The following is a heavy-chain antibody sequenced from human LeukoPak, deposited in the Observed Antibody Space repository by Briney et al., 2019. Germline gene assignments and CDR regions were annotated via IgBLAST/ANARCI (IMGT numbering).Heavy chain of an antibody. V-gene: IGHV4-39*01. J-gene: IGHJ3*02. D-gene: IGHD3-22*01. CDR3: ARRLYDSSGYYSGPHAFDI. CDR2: LYYSGST. Sequence: PSETLSLTCTVSGGSISSSSYYWGCLRPPPGKGLEGVGSLYYSGSTYYNPSLKSRVTISVDTSKNQFSLKLSSVTAADTAVYYCARRLYDSSGYYSGPHAFDIWGQGTMVTVSS. CDR1: GGSISSSSYY.